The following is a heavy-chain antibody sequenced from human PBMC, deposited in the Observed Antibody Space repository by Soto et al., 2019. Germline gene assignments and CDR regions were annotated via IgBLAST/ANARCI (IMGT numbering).Heavy chain of an antibody. V-gene: IGHV4-39*01. CDR3: ARNRGYYDILTGHYTELNFGY. D-gene: IGHD3-9*01. Sequence: SETLSLTCTVSGGSISSSSYYWGWIRQPPGKGLEWIVSIYYSGSTYYNPSLKSRVTISVDTSKNQFSLKLSSVTAADTAVYYCARNRGYYDILTGHYTELNFGYCGPGTLVTVSS. J-gene: IGHJ4*02. CDR2: IYYSGST. CDR1: GGSISSSSYY.